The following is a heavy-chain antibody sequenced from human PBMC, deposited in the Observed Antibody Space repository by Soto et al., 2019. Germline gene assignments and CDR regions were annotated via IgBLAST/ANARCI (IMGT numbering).Heavy chain of an antibody. CDR1: GYTFTSYA. CDR3: ARVEDYIVGATTIGH. CDR2: INAGNGNT. V-gene: IGHV1-3*01. J-gene: IGHJ4*02. Sequence: QVQLVQSGAEVKKPGASVKVSCKASGYTFTSYAMHWVRQAPGQRLEWMGWINAGNGNTKYSQKFQGRVTITRDTSASTAYMELSRLRSEDTAVYYCARVEDYIVGATTIGHWGQGTLVTVSS. D-gene: IGHD1-26*01.